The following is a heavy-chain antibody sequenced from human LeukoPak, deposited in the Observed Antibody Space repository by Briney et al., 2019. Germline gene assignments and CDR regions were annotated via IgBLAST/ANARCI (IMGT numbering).Heavy chain of an antibody. J-gene: IGHJ4*02. CDR2: IYYSGST. CDR3: ARSSSRFLEWLPDY. CDR1: GGSISSYY. Sequence: SETLSLTCTVSGGSISSYYWSWIRQPPGKGLEWIGYIYYSGSTNYNPSLKSRVTISVDTSKNQFSLKLSSVTAADTAVYYCARSSSRFLEWLPDYWGQGTLVTVSS. V-gene: IGHV4-59*01. D-gene: IGHD3-3*01.